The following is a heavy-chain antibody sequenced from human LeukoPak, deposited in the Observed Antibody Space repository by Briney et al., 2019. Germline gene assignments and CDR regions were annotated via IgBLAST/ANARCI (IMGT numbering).Heavy chain of an antibody. V-gene: IGHV1-2*02. Sequence: GASVKVSCKASGYTFTGYYMHWVRQAPGQGLEWMGWINPNSGGTNYAQKFQGRVTMTRDTSISTAYMELSRLRSDDTAVYYCARGRVPWLLPVYAFDIWGQGTMVTVSS. CDR1: GYTFTGYY. CDR3: ARGRVPWLLPVYAFDI. D-gene: IGHD3-22*01. CDR2: INPNSGGT. J-gene: IGHJ3*02.